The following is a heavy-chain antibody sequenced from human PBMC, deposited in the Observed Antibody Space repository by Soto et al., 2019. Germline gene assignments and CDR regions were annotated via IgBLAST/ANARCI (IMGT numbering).Heavy chain of an antibody. D-gene: IGHD3-16*01. CDR2: ISAYSGKT. CDR3: ARDPYLGDHQY. V-gene: IGHV1-18*01. J-gene: IGHJ4*02. CDR1: GYTFTHYG. Sequence: QVQLVQSGAEVRKPEASVKVSCKTSGYTFTHYGISWVRQAPGQGLEWVGWISAYSGKTHYAQKVQGKVTMTTDTSTSTAYLEVRSLRSDDTAVYFCARDPYLGDHQYWGQGTLVTVSS.